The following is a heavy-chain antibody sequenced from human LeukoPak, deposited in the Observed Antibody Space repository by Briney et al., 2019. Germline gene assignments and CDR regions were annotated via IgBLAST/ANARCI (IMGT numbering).Heavy chain of an antibody. CDR3: ARRDQAIDY. Sequence: SETLSLTCAVYDESFSGYYCSWIRQPPGKGLEWIGSIYYSGTTYYNPSLASRVTIFVDTSKNQFSLRLSSVTAADTAVYYCARRDQAIDYWGQGTLVTVSS. J-gene: IGHJ4*02. CDR1: DESFSGYY. V-gene: IGHV4-34*01. CDR2: IYYSGTT. D-gene: IGHD5-24*01.